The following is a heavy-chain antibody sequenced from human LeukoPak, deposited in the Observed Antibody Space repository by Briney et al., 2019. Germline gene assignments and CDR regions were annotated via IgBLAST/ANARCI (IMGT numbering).Heavy chain of an antibody. CDR2: ISAYNGNT. CDR1: GYTFTSYG. Sequence: ASVKVSCKASGYTFTSYGISWVRQAPGQGLEWMGWISAYNGNTNYAQKLQGRVTMTTDTSTSTAYMELRSLRSDDTAVYYCARVVYCSGGGCYSGWFDPWGQGTLVTVSS. D-gene: IGHD2-15*01. CDR3: ARVVYCSGGGCYSGWFDP. J-gene: IGHJ5*02. V-gene: IGHV1-18*01.